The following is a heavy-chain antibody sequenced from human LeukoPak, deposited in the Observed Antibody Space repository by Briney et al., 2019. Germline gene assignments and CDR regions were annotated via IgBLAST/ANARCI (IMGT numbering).Heavy chain of an antibody. D-gene: IGHD3-22*01. CDR3: SYYYDSSGYYYGTDAFDI. CDR1: GGSISSGDYY. CDR2: IYYSGST. V-gene: IGHV4-30-4*03. J-gene: IGHJ3*02. Sequence: SETLSLTCTVSGGSISSGDYYWSWIRQPPGKGLEWIGYIYYSGSTNYNPSLKSRVTISVDTSKNQFSLKLSSVTAADTAVYYCSYYYDSSGYYYGTDAFDIWGQGTMVTVSS.